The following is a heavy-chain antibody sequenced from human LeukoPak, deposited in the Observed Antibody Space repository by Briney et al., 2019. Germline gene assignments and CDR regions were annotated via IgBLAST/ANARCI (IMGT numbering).Heavy chain of an antibody. CDR2: ISHDGTNE. CDR1: GFIFSDYA. Sequence: GGSLRLSCVASGFIFSDYAMHWVRQAPGKGLEWVAIISHDGTNEYHADSVKGRFTISRDNSKNTLYLQMNSLRAEDTAVYYCAKVRESSSSTYYFDPWGQGTLVTVSS. J-gene: IGHJ4*02. V-gene: IGHV3-30*04. D-gene: IGHD6-6*01. CDR3: AKVRESSSSTYYFDP.